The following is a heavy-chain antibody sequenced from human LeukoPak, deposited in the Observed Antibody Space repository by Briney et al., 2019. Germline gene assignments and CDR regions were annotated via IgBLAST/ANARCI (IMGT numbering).Heavy chain of an antibody. CDR3: VRVAKERVGGVYYFDY. J-gene: IGHJ4*02. CDR2: IGTAGDT. Sequence: GGSLRLSCAASGFTFSSYDMHWVRQATGKGLEWVSAIGTAGDTYYTGSVKGRFTISRENAKNSLYLQMNSLRAGDTAVYYCVRVAKERVGGVYYFDYWGQGTPVTVSS. V-gene: IGHV3-13*01. D-gene: IGHD1-1*01. CDR1: GFTFSSYD.